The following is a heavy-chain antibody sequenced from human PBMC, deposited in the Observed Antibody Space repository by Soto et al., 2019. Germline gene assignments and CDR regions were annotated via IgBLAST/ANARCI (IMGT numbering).Heavy chain of an antibody. CDR2: IFYSGST. Sequence: SETLSLTCSVSGASISSYYWHWIRQPPGKGLEWIWYIFYSGSTTNNADSVRGRITILSASKKNSSLPLTSVTAADAAVDYCAASGYSDDDGFDVWGQGTMVTVSS. J-gene: IGHJ3*01. CDR1: GASISSYY. CDR3: AASGYSDDDGFDV. V-gene: IGHV4-59*01. D-gene: IGHD3-22*01.